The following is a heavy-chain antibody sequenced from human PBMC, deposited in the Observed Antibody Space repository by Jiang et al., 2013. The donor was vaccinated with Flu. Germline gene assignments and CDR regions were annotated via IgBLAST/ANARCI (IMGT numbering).Heavy chain of an antibody. Sequence: RLSCAASGFTFSDYWMSWVRQTPGKGLEWVAKIKQDGSETYYVDSVKGRFTISRDNAENSLYLQMNSLRAEDTAVYYCTRRLRYFDWSTFDYWGQGILVTVSS. CDR1: GFTFSDYW. V-gene: IGHV3-7*03. D-gene: IGHD3-9*01. J-gene: IGHJ4*02. CDR3: TRRLRYFDWSTFDY. CDR2: IKQDGSET.